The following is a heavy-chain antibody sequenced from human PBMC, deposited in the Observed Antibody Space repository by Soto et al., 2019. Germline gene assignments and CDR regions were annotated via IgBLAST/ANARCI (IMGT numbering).Heavy chain of an antibody. CDR1: GGSLSGYY. CDR3: VRGQEGVVATH. CDR2: IKDGGRT. D-gene: IGHD5-12*01. Sequence: QVQLQQWGAGLLKPSETLSLNCAVNGGSLSGYYWSWIRQPPGKGLEWIGEIKDGGRTNYSPSLKSRATISSGTSNNQFSLRLYSVTAADTGVYYCVRGQEGVVATHWDQGTLVTVSS. V-gene: IGHV4-34*01. J-gene: IGHJ4*02.